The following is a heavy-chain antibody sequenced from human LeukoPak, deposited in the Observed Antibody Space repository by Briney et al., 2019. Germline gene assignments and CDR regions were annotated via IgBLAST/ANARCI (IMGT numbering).Heavy chain of an antibody. CDR1: GGSISSSNW. CDR2: IYHSGST. V-gene: IGHV4-4*02. Sequence: PSETLPLTCAASGGSISSSNWWSWVRQPPGKGLEWIGEIYHSGSTNYNPSLKSRVTISVDKSKNQFSLKLSSVTAADTAVYYCASGGYSYGYYYYYGMDVWGQGTTVTVSS. CDR3: ASGGYSYGYYYYYGMDV. J-gene: IGHJ6*02. D-gene: IGHD5-18*01.